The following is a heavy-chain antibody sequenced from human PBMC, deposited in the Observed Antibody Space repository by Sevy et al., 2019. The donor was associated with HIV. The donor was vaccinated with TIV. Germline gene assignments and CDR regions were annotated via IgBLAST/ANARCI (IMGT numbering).Heavy chain of an antibody. CDR2: INQDGSQK. V-gene: IGHV3-7*01. Sequence: GGSLRLSCGASGFTFSTYWMSWVRQAPGKGLEWVANINQDGSQKYYVDSVKGRFTISKDNAKNSLYLQMSSLRAEDTAVYYCLIDFYGGPDYWGQGTLVTASS. D-gene: IGHD3-10*01. J-gene: IGHJ4*02. CDR1: GFTFSTYW. CDR3: LIDFYGGPDY.